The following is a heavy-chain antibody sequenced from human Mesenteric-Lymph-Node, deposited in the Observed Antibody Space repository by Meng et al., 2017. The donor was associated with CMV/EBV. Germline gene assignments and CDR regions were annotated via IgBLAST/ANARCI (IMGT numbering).Heavy chain of an antibody. CDR3: AKGRVAAQVGYYFDY. V-gene: IGHV3-23*03. Sequence: SGFAFSSYAMGWVRQSPGKGLEWDSVIYGGGGGTYYADSVKGRFIISRDNSKNTLCLQMNSLRAEDTAVYYCAKGRVAAQVGYYFDYWGQGTLVTVSS. D-gene: IGHD6-13*01. J-gene: IGHJ4*02. CDR1: GFAFSSYA. CDR2: IYGGGGGT.